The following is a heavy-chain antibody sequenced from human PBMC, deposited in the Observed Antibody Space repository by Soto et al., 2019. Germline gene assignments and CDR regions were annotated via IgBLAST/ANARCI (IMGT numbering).Heavy chain of an antibody. CDR3: AMVDNYVTPTPQDV. CDR2: ISPYSGNT. V-gene: IGHV1-18*01. J-gene: IGHJ6*02. Sequence: QVQLVQSGDEVRKPGSSVKVSCKASGYIFVNYGIAWVRQAPGQGLEWMGWISPYSGNTHYASKVQGRLTIXTXTXXSTAYIDLGSLTSDDTAVYYCAMVDNYVTPTPQDVWGQGTTVTVSS. CDR1: GYIFVNYG. D-gene: IGHD3-16*01.